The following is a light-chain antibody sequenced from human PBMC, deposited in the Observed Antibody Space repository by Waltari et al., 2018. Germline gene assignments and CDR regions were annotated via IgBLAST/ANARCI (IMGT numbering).Light chain of an antibody. CDR1: RSNSGAGYD. CDR2: AFV. V-gene: IGLV1-40*01. J-gene: IGLJ3*02. Sequence: QSVLTQPPSVSGAPGHSVTISCTGIRSNSGAGYDVHWYQQLPGAAPKPLIYAFVNRPSGVPDRFYGSKSGTSASLAINGLQAEDEAIYYCQSYDSSLNAVFGGGTKVTVL. CDR3: QSYDSSLNAV.